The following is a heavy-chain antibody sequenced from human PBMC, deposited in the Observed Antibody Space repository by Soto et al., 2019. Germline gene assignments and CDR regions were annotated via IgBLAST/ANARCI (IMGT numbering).Heavy chain of an antibody. Sequence: GGSLRLSCAASGFTFSDHYMEWIRQAPGKGLEWVARSRNKANGYTTEYAASVKGRFTISRDDSKSSLFLQMNSLKTEDTAVYYCAKDYYDSSGYYLFHHDAFDIWGQGTMVTVSS. CDR1: GFTFSDHY. D-gene: IGHD3-22*01. CDR3: AKDYYDSSGYYLFHHDAFDI. V-gene: IGHV3-72*01. CDR2: SRNKANGYTT. J-gene: IGHJ3*02.